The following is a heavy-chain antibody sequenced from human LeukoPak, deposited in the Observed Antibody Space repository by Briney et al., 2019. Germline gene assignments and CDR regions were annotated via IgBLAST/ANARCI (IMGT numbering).Heavy chain of an antibody. V-gene: IGHV1-46*01. D-gene: IGHD2-2*01. J-gene: IGHJ5*02. CDR1: GYTFTSYY. Sequence: ASVKVSCKASGYTFTSYYMHWVRQAPGQGLEWMGIINPTSGSTNYAQKFQGRVTMTRDTSTSTVYMELSSLRSEDTAVYYCARDLTYCSSTSCYPHWFDTWGQGTLVTVSS. CDR2: INPTSGST. CDR3: ARDLTYCSSTSCYPHWFDT.